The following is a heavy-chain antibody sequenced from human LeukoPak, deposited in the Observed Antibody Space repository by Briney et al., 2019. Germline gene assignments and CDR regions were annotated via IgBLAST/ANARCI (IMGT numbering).Heavy chain of an antibody. J-gene: IGHJ4*02. CDR1: GYCFTSYG. CDR2: VRPQNGDS. Sequence: ASVKVSCKTSGYCFTSYGVNWVRQAAGQGLEWIGWVRPQNGDSGYAQKFQDRVTMIRDTSTSTVYMEMKSVTFEDTAVYFCARGPPDSTSSDYWGQGTLVTVSS. D-gene: IGHD2-2*01. V-gene: IGHV1-8*01. CDR3: ARGPPDSTSSDY.